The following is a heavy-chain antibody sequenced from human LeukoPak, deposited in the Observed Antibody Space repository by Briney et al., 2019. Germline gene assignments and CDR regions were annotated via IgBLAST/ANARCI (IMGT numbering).Heavy chain of an antibody. V-gene: IGHV1-8*01. J-gene: IGHJ3*02. CDR3: ASEKHDAFDI. CDR1: GYTFTSYD. CDR2: MNPNSGNT. Sequence: ASVKVSCKASGYTFTSYDINWVRQATGQGLEWMGWMNPNSGNTGFEKKFQGRVTMTRNTSISTAYMELSSLRSEDTAVYYCASEKHDAFDIWGQGTMVTVSS.